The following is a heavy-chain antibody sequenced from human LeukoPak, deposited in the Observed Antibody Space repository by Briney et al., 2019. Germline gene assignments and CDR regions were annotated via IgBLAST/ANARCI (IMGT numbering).Heavy chain of an antibody. Sequence: PGGSLRLSCAASGFTFSSYWMSWVRQAPGKGLEWVANIKQDGSEKYYVDSVKGRFTISRDNAKNSLYLQMNSLRAEDTAVYYCARGGSEYNWNDLGYYYMDVWGKGTTVTISS. CDR1: GFTFSSYW. V-gene: IGHV3-7*01. D-gene: IGHD1-20*01. CDR3: ARGGSEYNWNDLGYYYMDV. CDR2: IKQDGSEK. J-gene: IGHJ6*03.